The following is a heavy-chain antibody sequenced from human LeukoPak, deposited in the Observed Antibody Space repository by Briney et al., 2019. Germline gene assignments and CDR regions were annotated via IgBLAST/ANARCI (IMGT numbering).Heavy chain of an antibody. D-gene: IGHD3/OR15-3a*01. CDR2: IYYSGST. Sequence: PSETLSLTCTVSGGSINSYYWSWIRQPPGKGLEWIGYIYYSGSTKYNPSLKSRVTISVDTSKNQFSLKLSSVTAADTAVYYCARQTGSGLFILPGGQGTLVTVSS. V-gene: IGHV4-59*01. CDR3: ARQTGSGLFILP. J-gene: IGHJ4*02. CDR1: GGSINSYY.